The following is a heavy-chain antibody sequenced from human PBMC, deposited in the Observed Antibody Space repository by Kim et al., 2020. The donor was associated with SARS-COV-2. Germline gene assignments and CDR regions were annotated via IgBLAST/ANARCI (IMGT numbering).Heavy chain of an antibody. CDR1: GGSISSSSYY. CDR2: IYYSGST. Sequence: SETLSLTCTVSGGSISSSSYYWGWIRQPPGKGLEWIGSIYYSGSTYYNPSLKSRVTISVDTSKNQFSLKLSSVTAADTAVYYCARHDFRQWLVRGDYGMDVWGQGTTVTVSS. D-gene: IGHD6-19*01. J-gene: IGHJ6*02. CDR3: ARHDFRQWLVRGDYGMDV. V-gene: IGHV4-39*01.